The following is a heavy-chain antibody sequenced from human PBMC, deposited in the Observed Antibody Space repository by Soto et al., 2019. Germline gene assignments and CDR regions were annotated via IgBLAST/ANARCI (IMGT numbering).Heavy chain of an antibody. Sequence: ASVKVSCKVSGYTLTELSMHWVRQAPGKGLEWMGGFDPEDGETIYAQKFQGRVTMTEDTSASTAYMELRSLRSDDTAVYYCARSAPFDIYAITPVEFWGQGTLVTVSS. J-gene: IGHJ4*02. CDR3: ARSAPFDIYAITPVEF. D-gene: IGHD3-9*01. CDR2: FDPEDGET. V-gene: IGHV1-24*01. CDR1: GYTLTELS.